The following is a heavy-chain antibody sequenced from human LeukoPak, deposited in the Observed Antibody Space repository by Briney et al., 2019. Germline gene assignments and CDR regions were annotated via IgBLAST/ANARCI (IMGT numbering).Heavy chain of an antibody. CDR3: ASPLGVGSIGIAAAGKQVDY. Sequence: GGSLRLSCTAYGFTFSSYSMNWVRQAPRKGLEWVSSISRSSSYIYYADSVKGRFTISRDNAKNSLYLQMNSLRAEDTAVYYCASPLGVGSIGIAAAGKQVDYWGQGTLVTVSS. CDR1: GFTFSSYS. V-gene: IGHV3-21*01. D-gene: IGHD6-13*01. J-gene: IGHJ4*02. CDR2: ISRSSSYI.